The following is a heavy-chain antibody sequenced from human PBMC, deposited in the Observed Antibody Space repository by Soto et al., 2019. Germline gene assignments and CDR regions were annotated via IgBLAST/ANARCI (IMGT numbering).Heavy chain of an antibody. V-gene: IGHV1-69*04. D-gene: IGHD3-22*01. CDR3: AREEADYYDSSGYSGWFDP. CDR2: IIPILGIA. Sequence: SVKVSCKASGGTFSSYTISWVRQAPGQGLEWMGRIIPILGIANYAQKFQGRVTITADKSTSTAYMELSSLRSEDTAVYYCAREEADYYDSSGYSGWFDPWGQGTLVTVSS. CDR1: GGTFSSYT. J-gene: IGHJ5*02.